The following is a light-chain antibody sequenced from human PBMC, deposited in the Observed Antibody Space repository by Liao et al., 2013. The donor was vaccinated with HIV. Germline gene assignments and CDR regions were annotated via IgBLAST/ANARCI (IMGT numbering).Light chain of an antibody. CDR3: QTWDSSNMI. CDR1: ALPKQY. V-gene: IGLV3-25*02. CDR2: KDS. J-gene: IGLJ2*01. Sequence: SYELTQPPSVSVSPGQTARITCSGDALPKQYAYWYQQKPGQAPVLLIYKDSERPSGIPERFSGSQSGNTATLTISGTQTLDEADYYCQTWDSSNMIFGGGTKLTVL.